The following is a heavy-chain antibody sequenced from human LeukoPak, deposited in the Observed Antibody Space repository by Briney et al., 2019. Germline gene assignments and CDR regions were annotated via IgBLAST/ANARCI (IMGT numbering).Heavy chain of an antibody. J-gene: IGHJ2*01. CDR2: VDTNTGNP. V-gene: IGHV7-4-1*02. CDR1: GYTFTSYA. D-gene: IGHD5-12*01. Sequence: ASVKVSCKASGYTFTSYAMNWVRQAPGQGLEWMGWVDTNTGNPTYAQGFTGRFVFSLDTSVSTAYLQISSLKAEDTAVYYCARDSSGSGYDWNWYFDLWGRGTLVTVSS. CDR3: ARDSSGSGYDWNWYFDL.